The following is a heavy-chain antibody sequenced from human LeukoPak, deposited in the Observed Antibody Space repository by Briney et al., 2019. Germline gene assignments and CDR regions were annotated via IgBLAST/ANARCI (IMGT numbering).Heavy chain of an antibody. CDR3: AKTLKQWLAPFDY. V-gene: IGHV3-23*01. CDR1: GFTFSTYV. Sequence: GGSLRLSCAASGFTFSTYVMSWVRQAPGKGLEWVSATSGSGGSTYYADSVKGRFTISRDNSKNTLYLQMNSLGAEDTAVYYCAKTLKQWLAPFDYWGQGTLVTISS. J-gene: IGHJ4*02. CDR2: TSGSGGST. D-gene: IGHD6-19*01.